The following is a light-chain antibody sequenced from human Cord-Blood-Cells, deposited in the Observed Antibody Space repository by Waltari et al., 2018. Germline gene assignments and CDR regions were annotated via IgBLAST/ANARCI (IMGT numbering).Light chain of an antibody. J-gene: IGLJ2*01. CDR2: EVS. CDR1: SRDVGGYNY. Sequence: QSALTQPPSASGSPGQSVTISCTGTSRDVGGYNYVSWYQQHPGKAPKLMIDEVSKRPSGVPDRFSGSKSGNTASLTVSGLQAEDEADYYCSSYAGSNNLGVFGGGTKLTVL. V-gene: IGLV2-8*01. CDR3: SSYAGSNNLGV.